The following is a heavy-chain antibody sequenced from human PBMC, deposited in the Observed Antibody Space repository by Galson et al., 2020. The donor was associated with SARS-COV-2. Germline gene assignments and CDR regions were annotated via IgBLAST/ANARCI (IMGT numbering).Heavy chain of an antibody. Sequence: TLSLASAISGDSATSNRAAWNKIWPSPSRGLEWPGRTYYKSKWYNDYAVTVKSRITINPDTSKNQFSRQRNSVTPEHTSVYYCAWGYCSSTSCHPPFDYWGQGGLGTFSS. D-gene: IGHD2-2*01. V-gene: IGHV6-1*01. CDR1: GDSATSNRAA. CDR3: AWGYCSSTSCHPPFDY. J-gene: IGHJ4*02. CDR2: TYYKSKWYN.